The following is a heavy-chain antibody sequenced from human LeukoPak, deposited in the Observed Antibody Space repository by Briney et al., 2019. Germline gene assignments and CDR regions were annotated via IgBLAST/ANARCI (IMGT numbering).Heavy chain of an antibody. Sequence: ASVKVSCKASGYTFSSYGISWVRQAPGQGLEWMGRISAYNGNTNYAQKFQGRVTMTTDTSTTTAYMELRSLRSDDTAVYYCARDRVTYSTSSRVDYWGQGTLVTVSS. D-gene: IGHD6-6*01. CDR3: ARDRVTYSTSSRVDY. CDR1: GYTFSSYG. CDR2: ISAYNGNT. V-gene: IGHV1-18*01. J-gene: IGHJ4*02.